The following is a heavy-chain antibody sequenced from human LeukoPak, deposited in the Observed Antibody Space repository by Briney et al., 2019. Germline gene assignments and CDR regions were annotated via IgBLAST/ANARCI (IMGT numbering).Heavy chain of an antibody. Sequence: KASETLSLICAVYGGSFSGYYWSWIRQPPGKGLEWIGEINHSGSTNYNPSLKSRVTISVDTSKNQFSLKLSSVTAADTAVYYCARVSGDDILTGYYFDYWGRGTLVTVSS. CDR3: ARVSGDDILTGYYFDY. J-gene: IGHJ4*02. CDR2: INHSGST. V-gene: IGHV4-34*01. D-gene: IGHD3-9*01. CDR1: GGSFSGYY.